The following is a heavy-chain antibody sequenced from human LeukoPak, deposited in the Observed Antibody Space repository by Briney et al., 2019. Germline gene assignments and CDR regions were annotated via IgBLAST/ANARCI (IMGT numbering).Heavy chain of an antibody. Sequence: PGGSLRLSCAASGFTFSSYGMYWVRQAPGKGLEWVAVITSDGNNKFYAEAVKGRFTISRDNVKNTLYLQMNSLRPEDAAMYFCAKDNYDSSGIWDYWGQGTLVTVSS. CDR1: GFTFSSYG. V-gene: IGHV3-30*18. CDR2: ITSDGNNK. D-gene: IGHD3-16*01. J-gene: IGHJ4*02. CDR3: AKDNYDSSGIWDY.